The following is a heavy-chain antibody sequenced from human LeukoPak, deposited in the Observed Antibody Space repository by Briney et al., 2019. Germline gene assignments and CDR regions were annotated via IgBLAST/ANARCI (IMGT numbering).Heavy chain of an antibody. CDR3: AAFGELPYFEY. D-gene: IGHD1-26*01. J-gene: IGHJ4*02. CDR2: IYYSGST. Sequence: SETLSLTCTVSGGSISSSSYYWGWIRQPPGKGLEWIGSIYYSGSTYYNPSLKSRVTISVDTSKNQFSLKLSSVTAADTAVYYCAAFGELPYFEYWGQGTLVTVSS. CDR1: GGSISSSSYY. V-gene: IGHV4-39*01.